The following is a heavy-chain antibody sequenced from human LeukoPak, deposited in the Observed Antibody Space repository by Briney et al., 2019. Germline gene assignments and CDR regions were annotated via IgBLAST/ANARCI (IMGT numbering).Heavy chain of an antibody. J-gene: IGHJ3*02. CDR1: GYTLTGYY. D-gene: IGHD4-17*01. CDR2: INPNSGGT. CDR3: AKRVGDYNAFDI. Sequence: GASVKVSCKASGYTLTGYYIHWVRQAPGQGLEWMGWINPNSGGTNYAQKFQGRVTMTRDTSTSTVYMELSSLRSEDTAVYYCAKRVGDYNAFDIWGQGTMVTVSS. V-gene: IGHV1-2*02.